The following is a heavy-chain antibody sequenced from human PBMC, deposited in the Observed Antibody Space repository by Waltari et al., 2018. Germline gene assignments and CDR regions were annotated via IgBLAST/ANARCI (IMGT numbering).Heavy chain of an antibody. V-gene: IGHV3-48*01. Sequence: EVQLVASGGGLVQPGGSLRLSCAASGFTFTNYNMNRVRQAPGKGLEWVSQISTSSSTIYYADSVKGRFTISRDNAKNSLYMQMNSLRAEDTAVYYCASLNWYFDLWGRGTLVTVSS. CDR1: GFTFTNYN. CDR2: ISTSSSTI. J-gene: IGHJ2*01. CDR3: ASLNWYFDL.